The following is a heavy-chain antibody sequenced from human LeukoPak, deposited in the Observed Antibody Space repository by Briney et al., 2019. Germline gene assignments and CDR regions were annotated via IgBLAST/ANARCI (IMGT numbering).Heavy chain of an antibody. CDR2: ISPSGSST. CDR1: GFTFSSYT. V-gene: IGHV3-21*01. D-gene: IGHD3-10*01. Sequence: GGSLRLSCAASGFTFSSYTMNWVRQAPGKGLEWIASISPSGSSTFHADSVKGRFIISRDNARNSVSLQMSGLRAEDTAMYFCVRDALGESGAGGYWGQGTLVTVSS. CDR3: VRDALGESGAGGY. J-gene: IGHJ4*02.